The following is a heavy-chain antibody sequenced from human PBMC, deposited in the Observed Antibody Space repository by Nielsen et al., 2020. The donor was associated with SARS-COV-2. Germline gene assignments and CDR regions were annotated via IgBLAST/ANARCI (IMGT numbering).Heavy chain of an antibody. V-gene: IGHV4-34*01. CDR2: INHSGST. D-gene: IGHD6-13*01. CDR3: ARPVGSSSWYDAFDI. Sequence: SETLSLTCAVYGGSFSGYYWSWIRQPPGKGLEWIGEINHSGSTNYNPSLKSRVTISVDTSKNQFSLKLSSVTAADTAVYYCARPVGSSSWYDAFDIWGQGTMVTVSS. J-gene: IGHJ3*02. CDR1: GGSFSGYY.